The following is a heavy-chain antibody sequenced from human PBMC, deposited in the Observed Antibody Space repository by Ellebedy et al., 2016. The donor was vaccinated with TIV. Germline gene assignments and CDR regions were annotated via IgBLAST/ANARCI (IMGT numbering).Heavy chain of an antibody. D-gene: IGHD4-17*01. CDR3: ASGVLTTVTTGEDF. V-gene: IGHV3-74*01. CDR1: GFTFSSYW. Sequence: GESLKISXAVSGFTFSSYWMHWVRQAPGKGLVWVSRINNDGSNTSYADSVKGRFTISRDNARNTLYLQMNSLRAEDTAVYYCASGVLTTVTTGEDFWGQGTLVTVSS. CDR2: INNDGSNT. J-gene: IGHJ4*02.